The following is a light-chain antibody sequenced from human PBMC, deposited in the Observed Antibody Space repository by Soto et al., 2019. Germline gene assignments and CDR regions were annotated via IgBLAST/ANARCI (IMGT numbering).Light chain of an antibody. CDR3: QQFDTYSII. CDR2: DAS. Sequence: AIQLTQSPSSLSASVGDRVTITCRASQGFSSGLAWFQQKPRKAPKLLIYDASTLESGVPSRFSGSESGTDFTLTISGLQPEDFATYCCQQFDTYSIIFGQGTRLEIK. V-gene: IGKV1-13*02. CDR1: QGFSSG. J-gene: IGKJ5*01.